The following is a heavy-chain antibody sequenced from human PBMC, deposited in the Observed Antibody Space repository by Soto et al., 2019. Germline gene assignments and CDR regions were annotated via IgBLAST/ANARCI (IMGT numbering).Heavy chain of an antibody. V-gene: IGHV3-48*03. CDR1: GFTFSYYE. J-gene: IGHJ5*02. Sequence: EVQLAESGGDLVQPGGSLRLSCVGSGFTFSYYEMNWVRQAPGKGLERVAFISHTDRLTHYPDSVKGRFTISRDNAQNSLYLEMTSLRVEDTGVYYCARDTGRASAYLWGQGTLVTVSS. D-gene: IGHD6-13*01. CDR2: ISHTDRLT. CDR3: ARDTGRASAYL.